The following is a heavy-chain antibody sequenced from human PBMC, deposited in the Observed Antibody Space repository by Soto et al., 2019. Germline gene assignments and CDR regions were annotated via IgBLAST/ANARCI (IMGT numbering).Heavy chain of an antibody. Sequence: GGSLRLSCAASGFTFDDYAMHWVRQAPGKGLEWVSGISWNSGSIGYADSVKGRFTISRDNAKNSLYLQMNSLRAEDTALYYCAKDDYGGNSEYIFDYWGQGTLVTVSS. V-gene: IGHV3-9*01. D-gene: IGHD4-17*01. CDR1: GFTFDDYA. CDR2: ISWNSGSI. J-gene: IGHJ4*02. CDR3: AKDDYGGNSEYIFDY.